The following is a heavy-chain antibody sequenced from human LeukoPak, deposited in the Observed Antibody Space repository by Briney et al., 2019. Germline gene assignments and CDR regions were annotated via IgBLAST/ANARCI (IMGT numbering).Heavy chain of an antibody. Sequence: GGSLRLSCAASGFTFSSYEMNWVRQAPGKGLEWVSYISSSGSNIYYAESVKGRFTISRDNAKNSLFLQMNSLRAEDTAVYYCARLYSSSSGRALDYWGQGTLVTVSS. V-gene: IGHV3-48*03. J-gene: IGHJ4*02. D-gene: IGHD6-6*01. CDR1: GFTFSSYE. CDR3: ARLYSSSSGRALDY. CDR2: ISSSGSNI.